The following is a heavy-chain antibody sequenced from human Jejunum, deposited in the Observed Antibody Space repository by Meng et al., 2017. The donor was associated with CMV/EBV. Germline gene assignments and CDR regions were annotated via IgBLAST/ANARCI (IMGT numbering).Heavy chain of an antibody. CDR1: VFTFGGYA. CDR2: VSDSGDHT. CDR3: AKIWPTVTFDY. D-gene: IGHD4-17*01. V-gene: IGHV3-23*01. J-gene: IGHJ4*02. Sequence: CASSVFTFGGYAMSWVRQAPGRGLDWVSTVSDSGDHTYYADSVKGRFTVSRDNSKKMLYLHVNSLRAEDTALYYCAKIWPTVTFDYWGQGTLVTVSS.